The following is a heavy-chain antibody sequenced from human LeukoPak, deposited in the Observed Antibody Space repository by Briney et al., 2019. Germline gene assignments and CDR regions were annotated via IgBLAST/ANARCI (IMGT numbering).Heavy chain of an antibody. CDR2: INPSGGST. V-gene: IGHV1-46*01. Sequence: ASVKVSCKASGGTFISYAISWVRQAPGQGLEWMGIINPSGGSTSYAQKFQGRVTMTRDTSTSTVYMELSSLRSEDTAVYYCARDDMAETIDGMDVWGQGTTVTVSS. D-gene: IGHD5-24*01. J-gene: IGHJ6*02. CDR1: GGTFISYA. CDR3: ARDDMAETIDGMDV.